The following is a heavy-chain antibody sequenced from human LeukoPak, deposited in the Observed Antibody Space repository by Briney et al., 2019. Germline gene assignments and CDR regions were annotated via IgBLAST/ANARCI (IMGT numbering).Heavy chain of an antibody. CDR3: AREGYGSGRRLGMDV. V-gene: IGHV1-46*01. Sequence: ASVKVSCKASGYTFINYYMHWVRQAPGQGLEWMGMINPSGGSTTYAQETQGRVTLTRDTSTSTVYMELSSLRFEDTSVYYCAREGYGSGRRLGMDVWGQGTTVTVSS. CDR1: GYTFINYY. D-gene: IGHD3-10*01. J-gene: IGHJ6*02. CDR2: INPSGGST.